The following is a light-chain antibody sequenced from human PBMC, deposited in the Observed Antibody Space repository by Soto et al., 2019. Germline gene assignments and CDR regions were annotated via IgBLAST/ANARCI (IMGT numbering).Light chain of an antibody. V-gene: IGLV7-46*01. CDR1: TGAVTSGHY. CDR3: LLSYSGSWV. Sequence: QAVVTQEPSLTVSPGGTVTLTCGSSTGAVTSGHYPYWFQQKPGQAPRTLICDTSNKHSWTPARFSGSLLGGKAALTLSGAQPEDEAEYYCLLSYSGSWVFGGGTKVTVL. CDR2: DTS. J-gene: IGLJ3*02.